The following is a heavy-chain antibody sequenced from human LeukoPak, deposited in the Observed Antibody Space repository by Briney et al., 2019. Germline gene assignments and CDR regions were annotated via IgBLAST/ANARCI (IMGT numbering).Heavy chain of an antibody. Sequence: PSETLSLTCTVSGYSISSGYYWGWIRQPPGKGLEWIGEINHSGSTNYNPSLKSRVTISVDTSKNQFSLKLSSVTAADTAVYYCARRVRYMDVWGKGTTVTISS. CDR2: INHSGST. D-gene: IGHD3-10*01. CDR1: GYSISSGYY. J-gene: IGHJ6*03. CDR3: ARRVRYMDV. V-gene: IGHV4-38-2*02.